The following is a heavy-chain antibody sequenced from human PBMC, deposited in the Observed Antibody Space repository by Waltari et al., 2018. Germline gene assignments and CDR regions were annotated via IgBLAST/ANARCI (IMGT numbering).Heavy chain of an antibody. CDR2: LYHSGDI. V-gene: IGHV4-38-2*02. J-gene: IGHJ5*02. CDR1: GLSLRSGFY. D-gene: IGHD3-22*01. Sequence: QVQLQESGPGLVKPSATLSLTCTVSGLSLRSGFYRGWIRQSPGRGLEWIGSLYHSGDIYYNPSLQSGIILSRDTSKNQFSLKLSSVTAADTAVYYCVRRFWDGRYYRDAWGQGILVTVSS. CDR3: VRRFWDGRYYRDA.